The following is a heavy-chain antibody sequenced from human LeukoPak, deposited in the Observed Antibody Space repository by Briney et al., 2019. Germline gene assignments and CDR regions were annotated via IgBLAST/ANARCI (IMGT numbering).Heavy chain of an antibody. V-gene: IGHV1-58*01. D-gene: IGHD3-22*01. CDR2: VGSGNT. CDR3: AAVPITMIANNWFDP. J-gene: IGHJ5*02. Sequence: VGSGNTNYAQKFQERVTITRDMSTSTAYMELSSLRSEDTAVYYCAAVPITMIANNWFDPWGQGTLVTVSS.